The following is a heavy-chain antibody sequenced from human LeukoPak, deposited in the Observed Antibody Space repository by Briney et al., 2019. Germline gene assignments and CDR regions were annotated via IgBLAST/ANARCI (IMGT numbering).Heavy chain of an antibody. V-gene: IGHV1-46*01. CDR2: INPSGDST. CDR1: GDTFTTYY. CDR3: ARGSSAAPGRASWFDP. J-gene: IGHJ5*02. D-gene: IGHD2-2*01. Sequence: ASVKVSCKASGDTFTTYYMHWVRQAPGQGLEWMGIINPSGDSTNYAQKFQGRVTMTRDTSTSTVYMDLSSLRSEDTAVYYCARGSSAAPGRASWFDPWGQGTLVTVSS.